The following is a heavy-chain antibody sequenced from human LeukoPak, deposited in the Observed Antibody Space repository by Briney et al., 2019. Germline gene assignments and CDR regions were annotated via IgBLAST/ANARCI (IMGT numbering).Heavy chain of an antibody. CDR3: AKTTVGYSSGRYPGWPADC. V-gene: IGHV3-23*01. Sequence: GGSLRLSCEASGFTFNTYAIYWVHQAPGKGLEWVSGICGSGGCTYYADSVKGRFTISRDNSKNTVYLQMNSLTADATAVYYCAKTTVGYSSGRYPGWPADCWGQGTLVTVSS. J-gene: IGHJ4*02. D-gene: IGHD6-19*01. CDR1: GFTFNTYA. CDR2: ICGSGGCT.